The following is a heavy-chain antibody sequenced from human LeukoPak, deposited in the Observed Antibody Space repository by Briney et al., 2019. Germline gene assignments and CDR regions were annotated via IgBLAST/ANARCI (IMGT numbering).Heavy chain of an antibody. Sequence: SVKVSCKASGGTSSSYAISWVRQAPGQGLEWMGGIIPIFGTANYAQKFQGRVTITADKSTSTAYMELSSLRSEDTAVYYCARDRYSSGWYFWGLYWFDPWGQGTLVTVSS. CDR3: ARDRYSSGWYFWGLYWFDP. D-gene: IGHD6-19*01. J-gene: IGHJ5*02. CDR2: IIPIFGTA. CDR1: GGTSSSYA. V-gene: IGHV1-69*06.